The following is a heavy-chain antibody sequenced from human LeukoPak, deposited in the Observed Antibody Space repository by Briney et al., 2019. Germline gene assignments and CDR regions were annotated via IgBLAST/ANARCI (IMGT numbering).Heavy chain of an antibody. V-gene: IGHV3-7*05. CDR3: VRTQVTDTSSKTRYFDY. Sequence: GGSLRLSCAASGFTFSSHWMTWVRQVPGKGLEWVASIKEDGSEKQFVDSVKGRFTIYRDNAKRSLYLQMNSLRAEDTAVYYCVRTQVTDTSSKTRYFDYWGQGTLVTVSS. CDR1: GFTFSSHW. CDR2: IKEDGSEK. J-gene: IGHJ4*02. D-gene: IGHD3-16*01.